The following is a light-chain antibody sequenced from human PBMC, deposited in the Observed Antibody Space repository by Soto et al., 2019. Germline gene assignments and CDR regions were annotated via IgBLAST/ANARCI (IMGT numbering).Light chain of an antibody. J-gene: IGKJ1*01. V-gene: IGKV3-15*01. CDR3: QQYNSWPPWT. CDR2: GAS. CDR1: QSVSFN. Sequence: EIVMTQSPATLSVSPGERASLSCRASQSVSFNLAWYQQKPVQAPRLLIYGASTRATDIPARFSGRASGTEFTLTISSLQSEDSAVYYCQQYNSWPPWTFGQGTKVEIK.